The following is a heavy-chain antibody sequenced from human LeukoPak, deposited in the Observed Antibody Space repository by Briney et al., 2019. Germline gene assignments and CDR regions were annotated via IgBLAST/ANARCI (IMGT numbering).Heavy chain of an antibody. V-gene: IGHV4-59*08. CDR1: GGSISSYY. D-gene: IGHD3-22*01. Sequence: SETLSLTCTVSGGSISSYYWSWIRQPPGKGLEWIGYIYYSGSTNYNPSLKSRVTISVDTSKNQFSLKLSSVTAADTAVYYCARHYYDSSGYYLSYIQHWGQGTLVTVSS. CDR3: ARHYYDSSGYYLSYIQH. CDR2: IYYSGST. J-gene: IGHJ1*01.